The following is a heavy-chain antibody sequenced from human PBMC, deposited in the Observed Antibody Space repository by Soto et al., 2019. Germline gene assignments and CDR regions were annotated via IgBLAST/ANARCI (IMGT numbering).Heavy chain of an antibody. CDR3: ATDQVVQRGYDYRYEGYKAFDY. CDR2: FDPEDGET. J-gene: IGHJ4*02. CDR1: GYTLTELS. Sequence: ASVKVSCKVSGYTLTELSMHWVRQAPGKGLEWMGGFDPEDGETIYAQKFQGRVTTTEDTSTDTAYMELRSLRSEDTAVYYCATDQVVQRGYDYRYEGYKAFDYWRQGTLVTVS. V-gene: IGHV1-24*01. D-gene: IGHD5-12*01.